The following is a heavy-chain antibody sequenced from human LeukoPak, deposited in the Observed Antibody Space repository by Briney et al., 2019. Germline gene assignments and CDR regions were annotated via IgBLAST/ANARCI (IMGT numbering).Heavy chain of an antibody. Sequence: PSETLSLTCTVSGGSISSSSYYWSWIRQPPGKELEWIGYIYYSGSTNYNPSLESRVTISVDTSKNQFSLKLNSVTAADTAVYYCARESYGYGPDYWGQGILVTVSS. CDR3: ARESYGYGPDY. V-gene: IGHV4-61*01. D-gene: IGHD5-18*01. J-gene: IGHJ4*02. CDR2: IYYSGST. CDR1: GGSISSSSYY.